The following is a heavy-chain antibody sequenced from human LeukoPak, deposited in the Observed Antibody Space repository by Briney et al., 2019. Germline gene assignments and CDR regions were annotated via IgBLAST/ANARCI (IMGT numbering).Heavy chain of an antibody. CDR1: GGSISSYY. V-gene: IGHV4-59*08. CDR3: VRGAAGHDY. D-gene: IGHD3-10*01. Sequence: PSETLSLTCTVSGGSISSYYWSWIRQPPGKGLEWIGYIYYSGSTNYNPSLKSRVTISVDTSKNQFSLKLSSVTAADTAVYYCVRGAAGHDYWGQGTLVTVSS. CDR2: IYYSGST. J-gene: IGHJ4*02.